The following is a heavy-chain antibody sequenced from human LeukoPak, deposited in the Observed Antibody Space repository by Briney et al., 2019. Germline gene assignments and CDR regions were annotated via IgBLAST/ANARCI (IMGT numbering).Heavy chain of an antibody. D-gene: IGHD3-10*01. J-gene: IGHJ5*02. V-gene: IGHV1-2*02. CDR3: ARAMVRGVNLPRPTGWFDP. CDR2: INPNSGGT. CDR1: GYTFTGYY. Sequence: ASVKVSCKASGYTFTGYYMHWVRQAPGQGLEWMGWINPNSGGTNYAQKFQGRVTMTRDTSISTAYMELSRLRCDDTAVYYCARAMVRGVNLPRPTGWFDPWGQGTLVTVSS.